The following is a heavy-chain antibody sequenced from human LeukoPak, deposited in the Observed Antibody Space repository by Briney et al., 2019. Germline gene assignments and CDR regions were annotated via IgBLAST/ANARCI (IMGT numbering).Heavy chain of an antibody. D-gene: IGHD4-17*01. Sequence: GGSLRLSCAASGFTCCNAWMSWLRQAPGKGREGVGRIKRKTDGGTRDYAARVKGRFTISRDVSKNTLYPKGNSPKHENNAVYYSTTVGGDPDYYYYYFMDVWGKGTTVTVSS. CDR3: TTVGGDPDYYYYYFMDV. J-gene: IGHJ6*03. V-gene: IGHV3-15*05. CDR2: IKRKTDGGTR. CDR1: GFTCCNAW.